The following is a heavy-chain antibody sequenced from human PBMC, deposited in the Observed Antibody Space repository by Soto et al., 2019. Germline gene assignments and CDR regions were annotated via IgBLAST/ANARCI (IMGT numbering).Heavy chain of an antibody. J-gene: IGHJ4*02. CDR3: ARVIGPYGSGSYVDY. CDR2: VYYSGST. Sequence: ETLSLTCSVSRASVSGQYWSWIRQPPGKGLEWIGYVYYSGSTDSNPSLKGRVTVSADASTNQVSLKITSVTAADTAVYYCARVIGPYGSGSYVDYWGQGTLVTVSS. CDR1: RASVSGQY. D-gene: IGHD3-10*01. V-gene: IGHV4-59*02.